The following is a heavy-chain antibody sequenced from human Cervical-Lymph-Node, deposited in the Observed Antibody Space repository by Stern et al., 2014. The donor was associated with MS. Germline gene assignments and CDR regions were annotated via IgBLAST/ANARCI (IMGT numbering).Heavy chain of an antibody. D-gene: IGHD1-26*01. CDR1: GFTFNIYA. CDR3: SKDYNSGYFDH. J-gene: IGHJ4*02. V-gene: IGHV3-23*04. CDR2: ISAGGGNA. Sequence: EVQLVESGGDLVQPGGSLRLSCAASGFTFNIYAMNWVRQAQGKGPEWDSTISAGGGNAYYADSVKGRFTISRDNSKNTLFLQINSLRAEDTAVYYCSKDYNSGYFDHWGQGTLVTVSS.